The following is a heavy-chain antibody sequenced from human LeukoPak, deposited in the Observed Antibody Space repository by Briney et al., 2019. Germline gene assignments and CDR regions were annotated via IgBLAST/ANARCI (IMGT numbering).Heavy chain of an antibody. CDR1: GGSISSGGYY. CDR2: IYYSGST. Sequence: SQTLSLTCTVSGGSISSGGYYWSWIRQHPGKGLEWIGYIYYSGSTYYNPSLKSRVTISADTSKNQFSLKLSSVTAADTAVYYCARDYPTYYDFWGGYYGMDVWGQGTTVTVSS. CDR3: ARDYPTYYDFWGGYYGMDV. V-gene: IGHV4-31*03. J-gene: IGHJ6*02. D-gene: IGHD3-3*01.